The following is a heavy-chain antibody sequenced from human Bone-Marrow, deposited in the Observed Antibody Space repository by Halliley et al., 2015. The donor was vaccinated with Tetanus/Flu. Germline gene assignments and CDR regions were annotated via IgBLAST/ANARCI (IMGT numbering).Heavy chain of an antibody. Sequence: TLSLTCTVIGGSVDGGDYYWNWIRKLPGKGLEWIGHIYHSGDSSYNPSLKSRVTISLDTSKSQLSLKLTSVTAADTAVYYCARDRRVWLLSEPPRPEHFGIELWGQGTTVTVSS. CDR1: GGSVDGGDYY. CDR2: IYHSGDS. J-gene: IGHJ6*02. D-gene: IGHD2-21*02. CDR3: ARDRRVWLLSEPPRPEHFGIEL. V-gene: IGHV4-31*03.